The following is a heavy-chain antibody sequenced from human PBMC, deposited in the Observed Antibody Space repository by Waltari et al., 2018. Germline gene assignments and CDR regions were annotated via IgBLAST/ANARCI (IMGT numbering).Heavy chain of an antibody. V-gene: IGHV3-30*18. CDR2: ISYDGNEQ. Sequence: QVQLVESGGGVVQPGGSLRLSCAASGFTFSRYGMHWVRPAPGKGLEGVAVISYDGNEQYYAYSVKGRFTISRDFSTNTVYLQMNSLRREDTAVYYCAKEQGCHSEIDYWGQGTLVTVSS. CDR3: AKEQGCHSEIDY. J-gene: IGHJ4*02. CDR1: GFTFSRYG. D-gene: IGHD2-15*01.